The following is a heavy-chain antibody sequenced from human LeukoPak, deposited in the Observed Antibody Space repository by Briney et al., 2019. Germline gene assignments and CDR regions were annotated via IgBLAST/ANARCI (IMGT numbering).Heavy chain of an antibody. CDR3: ARNGVYSMDY. CDR1: GGSISISHW. V-gene: IGHV4-4*02. J-gene: IGHJ4*02. Sequence: SETLSLTCAVSGGSISISHWWSWVRQSPGMGLEWIGEIYHNRGPTYNPSLKSRVTISLDGSKNQFSLKLTSVTAADTAVYYCARNGVYSMDYWGQGTLVTVSA. CDR2: IYHNRGP. D-gene: IGHD4-17*01.